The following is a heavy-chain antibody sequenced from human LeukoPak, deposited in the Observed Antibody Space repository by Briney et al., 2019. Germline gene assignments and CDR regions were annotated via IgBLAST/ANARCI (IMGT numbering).Heavy chain of an antibody. V-gene: IGHV1-69*13. D-gene: IGHD2-2*01. Sequence: SVRVSCKASGGTFSSYAISWVRQAPGQGLEWMGGIIPIFGTANYAQKFQGRVTTTADESTSTAYMELSSLRSEDTAVYYCARGGLSDCSSTSCPNPHFDYWGQGTLVTVSS. CDR3: ARGGLSDCSSTSCPNPHFDY. CDR1: GGTFSSYA. CDR2: IIPIFGTA. J-gene: IGHJ4*02.